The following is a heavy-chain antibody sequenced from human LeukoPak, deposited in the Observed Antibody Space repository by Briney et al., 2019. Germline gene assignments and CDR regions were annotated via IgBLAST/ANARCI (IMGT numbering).Heavy chain of an antibody. CDR1: GGSISSGDYY. CDR2: IYYSGST. V-gene: IGHV4-30-4*01. Sequence: SETLSLTCTVCGGSISSGDYYWTWIRQPPGKGLEWIGSIYYSGSTYYNPSLKSRVTISADTSENQFSLKLISVTAADTAVYYCARKFGIWGQGTMVIVSS. J-gene: IGHJ3*02. CDR3: ARKFGI.